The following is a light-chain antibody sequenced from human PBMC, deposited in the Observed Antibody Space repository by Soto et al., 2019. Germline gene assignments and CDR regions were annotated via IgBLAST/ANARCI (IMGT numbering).Light chain of an antibody. J-gene: IGKJ4*01. CDR2: AAS. CDR1: QSISSY. Sequence: DLQMTQSPSSLSASVGDRVTITCRASQSISSYLNWYQQKPGEAPKLLIYAASSLQSGVPSTFSGSGSGTDFTLTITNLQPEDFATYYCQQSYRISLTFGGGTKVEIK. CDR3: QQSYRISLT. V-gene: IGKV1-39*01.